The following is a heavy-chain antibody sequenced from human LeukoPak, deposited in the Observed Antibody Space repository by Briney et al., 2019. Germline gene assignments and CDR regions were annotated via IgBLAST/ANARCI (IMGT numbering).Heavy chain of an antibody. CDR2: INSDGSST. J-gene: IGHJ4*02. D-gene: IGHD5-18*01. CDR3: ARDLSGVTGYTYGRGIDY. Sequence: GGSLRLSCAASGFTFSSYWMHWVRQAPGKGLVWVSRINSDGSSTTYADSVKGRFTISRDNAKTSLYLQMNSLRAEDTAVYYCARDLSGVTGYTYGRGIDYWGQGTLVTVSS. V-gene: IGHV3-74*01. CDR1: GFTFSSYW.